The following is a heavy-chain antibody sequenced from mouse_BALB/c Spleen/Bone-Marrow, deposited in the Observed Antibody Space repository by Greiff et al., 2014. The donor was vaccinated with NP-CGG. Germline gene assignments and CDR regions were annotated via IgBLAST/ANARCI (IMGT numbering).Heavy chain of an antibody. CDR2: INPSTGYT. Sequence: VQVVESGAELAKPGASVKMSCKASGYTFTSYWMHWVKQRPGQGLEWIGYINPSTGYTDYNQKFNDKATLTADKSSSTAYMQLSSLTSKDSAVYYCARGNPLYAMDYRGQGTSVTVSS. CDR3: ARGNPLYAMDY. D-gene: IGHD2-1*01. CDR1: GYTFTSYW. V-gene: IGHV1-7*01. J-gene: IGHJ4*01.